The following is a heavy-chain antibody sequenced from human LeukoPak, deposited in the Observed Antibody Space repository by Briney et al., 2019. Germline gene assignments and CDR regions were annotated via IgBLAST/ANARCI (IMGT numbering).Heavy chain of an antibody. CDR3: ARAEQLLLDY. J-gene: IGHJ4*02. V-gene: IGHV3-66*02. Sequence: PGGSLRLSCAASGFTVSSNYMSWVRQAPGRGLEGVSVIYSGGSTYYADSVKGRFTISRDNSKNTLYLQMNSLRAEDTAVYYCARAEQLLLDYWGQGTLVTVSS. D-gene: IGHD6-6*01. CDR1: GFTVSSNY. CDR2: IYSGGST.